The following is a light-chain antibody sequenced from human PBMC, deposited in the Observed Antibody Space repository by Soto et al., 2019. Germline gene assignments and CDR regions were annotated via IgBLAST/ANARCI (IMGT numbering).Light chain of an antibody. V-gene: IGKV1-5*03. J-gene: IGKJ1*01. Sequence: DIQMTQSPSTLSASVGDRVTITCRASQSISSWLAWYQQKPGKAPKLLIYKASTLKSGVPSRFSGSGSGTEFTLTISRLKPDDFATYYCQHYNSYSEAVGQGTKVDI. CDR3: QHYNSYSEA. CDR1: QSISSW. CDR2: KAS.